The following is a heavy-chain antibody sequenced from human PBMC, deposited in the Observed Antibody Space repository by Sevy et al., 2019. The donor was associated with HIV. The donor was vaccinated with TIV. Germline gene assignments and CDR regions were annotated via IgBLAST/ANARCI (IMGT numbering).Heavy chain of an antibody. CDR1: GFTFDDYA. V-gene: IGHV3-9*01. CDR2: ISWNSGSI. J-gene: IGHJ3*02. D-gene: IGHD2-21*02. Sequence: GGSLRLSCAASGFTFDDYAMHWVRQAPGKGLEWVSGISWNSGSIGYAESVKGGFTISSDNAKNSLYLQMNSQRAEDRALYYCAKDTGVVTAIYAFYIWVQGTMVTVSS. CDR3: AKDTGVVTAIYAFYI.